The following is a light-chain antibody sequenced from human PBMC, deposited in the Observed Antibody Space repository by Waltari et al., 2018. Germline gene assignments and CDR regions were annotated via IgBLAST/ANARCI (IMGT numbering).Light chain of an antibody. CDR1: RSVGGW. J-gene: IGKJ2*01. Sequence: DIQITQSPSALSASVGDTVTINFRTSRSVGGWMAWFQQKPDKAPRLLIYEASSLADGVSSRFSGSGSATEFTLTISGLQPDDFATYYCQQYNDLYSFGRGTKLEI. CDR2: EAS. CDR3: QQYNDLYS. V-gene: IGKV1-5*01.